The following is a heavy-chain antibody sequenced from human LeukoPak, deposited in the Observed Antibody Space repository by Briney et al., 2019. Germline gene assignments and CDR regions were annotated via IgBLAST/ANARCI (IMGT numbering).Heavy chain of an antibody. CDR2: ISGTRGYT. J-gene: IGHJ4*02. D-gene: IGHD6-19*01. V-gene: IGHV3-11*06. CDR3: ARELSSGLIIDG. CDR1: GFTFSDFY. Sequence: GGSLRLSCAASGFTFSDFYMNWIRQAPGKGLEWVSYISGTRGYTDYADSVKGRFTISRDNSRKSMYLQMNRLRAEDTAVYYCARELSSGLIIDGWGQGTLVSVS.